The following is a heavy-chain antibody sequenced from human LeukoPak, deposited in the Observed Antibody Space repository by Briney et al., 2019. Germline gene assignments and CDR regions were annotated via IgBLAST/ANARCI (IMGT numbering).Heavy chain of an antibody. J-gene: IGHJ5*02. V-gene: IGHV4-39*07. D-gene: IGHD3-10*01. CDR2: IYYSGST. Sequence: SETLSLTCTVSGGSISGYYWGWIRQPPGKGLEWIGSIYYSGSTYYNPSLKGRVTISVDTSKNQFSLKPSSVTAADTAVYYCASEMVPLRTNWFDPWGQGTLVTVSS. CDR3: ASEMVPLRTNWFDP. CDR1: GGSISGYY.